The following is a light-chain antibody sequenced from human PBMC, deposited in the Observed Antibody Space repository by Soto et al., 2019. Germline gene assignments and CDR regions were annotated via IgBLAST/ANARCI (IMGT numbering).Light chain of an antibody. CDR2: EVS. V-gene: IGLV2-14*01. J-gene: IGLJ1*01. CDR3: SSYISSFSHV. CDR1: SSDVGNYNY. Sequence: QSALTQPASVSGSPGQSITISCTGTSSDVGNYNYVSWYQQNPGKAPKLMIFEVSDRPSGVSNRFSGSKSGNTASLTISGLQAEDEAEYYCSSYISSFSHVFGTGTKVTGL.